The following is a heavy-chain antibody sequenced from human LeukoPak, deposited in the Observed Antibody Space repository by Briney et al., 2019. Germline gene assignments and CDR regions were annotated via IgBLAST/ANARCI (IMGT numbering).Heavy chain of an antibody. CDR3: AKDREYSSGPDAFDI. D-gene: IGHD6-19*01. CDR1: GFTFSSYG. CDR2: IRYDGSNK. Sequence: GGSLRLSCAASGFTFSSYGMHWVRQAPGKGLEWVAFIRYDGSNKYYADSVKGRFTISRDNSKNTLYLQMNSLRAEDTAVYYCAKDREYSSGPDAFDIWGQGTMVTVSS. J-gene: IGHJ3*02. V-gene: IGHV3-30*02.